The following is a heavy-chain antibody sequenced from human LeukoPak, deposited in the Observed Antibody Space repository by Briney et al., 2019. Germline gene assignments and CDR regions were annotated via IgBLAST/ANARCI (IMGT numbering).Heavy chain of an antibody. CDR1: GFTFNRYA. CDR3: AKDVGDSGSYYGH. CDR2: LSGSGGTT. V-gene: IGHV3-23*01. Sequence: PGGPLRLSCAASGFTFNRYAMTWVRQAPGKGLEWLSALSGSGGTTYYADSVKGRFTISRDNSKNMLYLQMNSLRADDTAAYYCAKDVGDSGSYYGHWGQGTLVTVSS. J-gene: IGHJ4*02. D-gene: IGHD3-10*01.